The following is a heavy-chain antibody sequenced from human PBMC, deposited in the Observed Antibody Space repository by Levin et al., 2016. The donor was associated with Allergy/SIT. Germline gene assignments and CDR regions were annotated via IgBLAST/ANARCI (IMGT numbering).Heavy chain of an antibody. CDR3: AKVRTGFGELLIDY. Sequence: GESLKISCAASGFTFSSYGMHWVRQAPGKGLEWVAVISYDGSNKYYADSVKGRFTISRDNSKNTLYLQMNSLRAEDTAVYYCAKVRTGFGELLIDYWGQGTLVTVSS. J-gene: IGHJ4*02. V-gene: IGHV3-30*18. D-gene: IGHD3-10*01. CDR1: GFTFSSYG. CDR2: ISYDGSNK.